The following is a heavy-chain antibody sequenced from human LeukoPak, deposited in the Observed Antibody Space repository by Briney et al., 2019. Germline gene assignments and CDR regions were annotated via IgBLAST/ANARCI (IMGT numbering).Heavy chain of an antibody. J-gene: IGHJ4*02. V-gene: IGHV3-23*01. D-gene: IGHD5-18*01. Sequence: GGSQRLSCAASGYTFSSYAMSRVRQAPGKGREWVSAISGSGRSTYYADAGKGRFTISRDNSKNTLYLQMNSLRAEDAAVYYCATPRRGYNYGGFDYWGQGTLVTVSS. CDR1: GYTFSSYA. CDR2: ISGSGRST. CDR3: ATPRRGYNYGGFDY.